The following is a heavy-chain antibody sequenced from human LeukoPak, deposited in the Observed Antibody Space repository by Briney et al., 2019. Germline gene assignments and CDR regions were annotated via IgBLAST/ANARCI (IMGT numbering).Heavy chain of an antibody. D-gene: IGHD5/OR15-5a*01. J-gene: IGHJ5*02. CDR1: GYSFTNYW. V-gene: IGHV5-51*01. Sequence: GESLKISCKASGYSFTNYWIAWVRQKPGKGLEWMGIMHPGESEINYSPSFEGQVTISADASISTAYLEWYSLKASDSAIYYCAKTIASLGSGARYFDPWGQGAMITVSS. CDR2: MHPGESEI. CDR3: AKTIASLGSGARYFDP.